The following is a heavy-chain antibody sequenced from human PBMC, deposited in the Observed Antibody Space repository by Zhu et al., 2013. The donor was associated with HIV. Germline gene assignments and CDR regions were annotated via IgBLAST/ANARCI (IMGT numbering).Heavy chain of an antibody. D-gene: IGHD3-3*01. CDR2: INPNSGGT. CDR3: ARGGVPA. J-gene: IGHJ5*02. V-gene: IGHV1-2*02. CDR1: GYTFTGYY. Sequence: QVHLVQSGAEVKKPGASVKVSCKASGYTFTGYYIHWVRQAPGQGLEWMGWINPNSGGTIYAQNFQGRVTMTSDTSISVVYMELSRLTSDDTAVYYCARGGVPAWGQGTLVTVSS.